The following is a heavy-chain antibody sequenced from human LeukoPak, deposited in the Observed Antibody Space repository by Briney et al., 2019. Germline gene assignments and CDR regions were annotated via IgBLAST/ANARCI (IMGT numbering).Heavy chain of an antibody. CDR1: GGSISSSSYY. CDR3: AREGDYSSSWYGSRFDP. CDR2: IYYSGST. J-gene: IGHJ5*02. Sequence: PSETLSLTCTVSGGSISSSSYYWGWIRQPPGKGLEWIGYIYYSGSTNYNPSLKSRVTISVDTSKNQFSLKLSSVTAADTAVYYCAREGDYSSSWYGSRFDPWGQGTLVTVSS. V-gene: IGHV4-61*01. D-gene: IGHD6-13*01.